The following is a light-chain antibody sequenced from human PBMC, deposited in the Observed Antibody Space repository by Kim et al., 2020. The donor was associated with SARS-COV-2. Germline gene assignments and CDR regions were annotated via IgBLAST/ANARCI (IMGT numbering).Light chain of an antibody. CDR2: GAS. J-gene: IGKJ1*01. CDR1: QSVRSNY. Sequence: LSPGERAAPSCRASQSVRSNYLAWYQQKPGQAPRLLIYGASSRAAGIPDRFSGSGSGTDFTLIISRLEPEDFAVYYCQQYGTSRTFGQGTKVDIK. CDR3: QQYGTSRT. V-gene: IGKV3-20*01.